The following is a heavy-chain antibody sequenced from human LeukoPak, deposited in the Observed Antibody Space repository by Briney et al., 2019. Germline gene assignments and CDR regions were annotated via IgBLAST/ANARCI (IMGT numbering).Heavy chain of an antibody. CDR3: ARRSTAARPSGDDAYDI. J-gene: IGHJ3*02. CDR1: GYTFTSYG. CDR2: ISAYNGNT. V-gene: IGHV1-18*01. D-gene: IGHD6-6*01. Sequence: ASVKVSCKASGYTFTSYGISWVRQAPGQGLEWMGWISAYNGNTIYAQKFQGRVTMTTDTSTSTAYMEVRSLRSDDTAVYYCARRSTAARPSGDDAYDIWGQGTMVSVSS.